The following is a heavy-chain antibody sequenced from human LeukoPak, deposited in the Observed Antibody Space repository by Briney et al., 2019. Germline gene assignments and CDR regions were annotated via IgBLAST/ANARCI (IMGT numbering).Heavy chain of an antibody. J-gene: IGHJ4*02. CDR2: TKPDGSEK. D-gene: IGHD3-10*01. CDR1: GFTFSIYG. V-gene: IGHV3-7*01. Sequence: PGRSLRLSCAASGFTFSIYGMHWVRQAPGKGLEWVASTKPDGSEKYYVDSVKGRFTISRDNTKNSLYLQMNSLRAEDTAVYYCARGGWFGELFAYWGQGTLVTVSS. CDR3: ARGGWFGELFAY.